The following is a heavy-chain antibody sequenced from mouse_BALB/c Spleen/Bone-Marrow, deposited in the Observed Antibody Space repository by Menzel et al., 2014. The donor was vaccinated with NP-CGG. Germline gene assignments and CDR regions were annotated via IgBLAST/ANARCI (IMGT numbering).Heavy chain of an antibody. V-gene: IGHV14-3*02. D-gene: IGHD2-2*01. CDR2: IDPANGNT. CDR1: GFNVKDTY. Sequence: GQLKESGAELVKPGASVKLSCTASGFNVKDTYIHWVKQRPEQGLEWIGRIDPANGNTKYDPKFQGKATITADTSSNTAYLQLSSLTSEDTAVYYCASYVYGYYFDYWGQGTTLTVSS. J-gene: IGHJ2*01. CDR3: ASYVYGYYFDY.